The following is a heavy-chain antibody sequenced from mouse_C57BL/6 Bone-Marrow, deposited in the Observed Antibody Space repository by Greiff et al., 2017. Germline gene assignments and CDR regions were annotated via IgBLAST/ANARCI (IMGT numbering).Heavy chain of an antibody. D-gene: IGHD2-3*01. Sequence: QVQLKESGAELVRPGASVKLSCKASGYTFTGYYINWVKQRPGQGLEWIARIYPGSGNTYYNEKFKGKATLTAEKSSSTAYMQLSSLTSEVSAVYFCASEIRWLLRLYYAMDYWCQGTSVPVSA. CDR1: GYTFTGYY. CDR3: ASEIRWLLRLYYAMDY. CDR2: IYPGSGNT. J-gene: IGHJ4*01. V-gene: IGHV1-76*01.